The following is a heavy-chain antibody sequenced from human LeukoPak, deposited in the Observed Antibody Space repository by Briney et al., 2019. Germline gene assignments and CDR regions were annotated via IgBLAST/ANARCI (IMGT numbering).Heavy chain of an antibody. Sequence: KASETLSLTCTVSGGSISSGDYYWSWIRQPPGKGLEWIGYIYYSGSTYYNPSLKSRVTISVDTSKNQFSLKLSSVTAADTAVHYCARASGSYDAVDYWGQGTLVTVSS. D-gene: IGHD1-26*01. J-gene: IGHJ4*02. CDR2: IYYSGST. V-gene: IGHV4-30-4*08. CDR1: GGSISSGDYY. CDR3: ARASGSYDAVDY.